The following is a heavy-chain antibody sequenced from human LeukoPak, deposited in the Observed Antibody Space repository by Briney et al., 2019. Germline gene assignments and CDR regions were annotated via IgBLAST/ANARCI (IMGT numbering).Heavy chain of an antibody. CDR2: TYYRSKWYN. D-gene: IGHD1-1*01. Sequence: SQTLSLTCAISGDSVSSNSAAWNWIRQSLSRGLEWLGRTYYRSKWYNDYAVSVKSRITINPDTSKNQFSLQLNSVTPEDTAVYYCARDRYNWNDADYYYYMDVWGKGTTVTVSS. V-gene: IGHV6-1*01. J-gene: IGHJ6*03. CDR3: ARDRYNWNDADYYYYMDV. CDR1: GDSVSSNSAA.